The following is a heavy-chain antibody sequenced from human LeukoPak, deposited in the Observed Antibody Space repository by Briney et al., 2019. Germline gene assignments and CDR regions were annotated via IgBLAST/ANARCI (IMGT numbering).Heavy chain of an antibody. CDR2: IYYSGST. J-gene: IGHJ4*02. Sequence: SETLSLTCTVSGDSFSSYYWNWIRQPPGKGLEWIGSIYYSGSTYYNPSLKSRVTVSVDTSKNQFSLKLSSVTATDTAVYYCARSGTYYRTFDFWGQGTLVTASS. V-gene: IGHV4-39*01. D-gene: IGHD1-26*01. CDR1: GDSFSSYY. CDR3: ARSGTYYRTFDF.